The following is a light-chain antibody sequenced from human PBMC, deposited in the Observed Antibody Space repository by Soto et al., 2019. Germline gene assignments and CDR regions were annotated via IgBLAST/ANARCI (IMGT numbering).Light chain of an antibody. CDR1: QSVNSGY. V-gene: IGKV3-20*01. Sequence: EIVLKQSPGTLSLSPGERATLSCRASQSVNSGYLVWYQQKPGQAPRLLIFGASSRAPGIPDRFSVSGSGTDFTLTISRLEPEDFAVYYCQQYGSSPTFGQGTRLEIK. CDR2: GAS. J-gene: IGKJ5*01. CDR3: QQYGSSPT.